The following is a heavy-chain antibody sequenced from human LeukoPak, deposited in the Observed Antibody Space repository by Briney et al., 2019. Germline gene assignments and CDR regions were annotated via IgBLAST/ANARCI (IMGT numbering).Heavy chain of an antibody. CDR1: GFTFSSYG. D-gene: IGHD1-26*01. V-gene: IGHV3-33*06. CDR3: AKGRGELLGVDY. J-gene: IGHJ4*02. Sequence: GGSLRLSCAASGFTFSSYGMHWVRQAPGKGLEWVAVIWYDGSNKYYADSVKGRFTISRDNSKNTLYLQMNSLGAEDTAVYYCAKGRGELLGVDYWGQGTLVTVSS. CDR2: IWYDGSNK.